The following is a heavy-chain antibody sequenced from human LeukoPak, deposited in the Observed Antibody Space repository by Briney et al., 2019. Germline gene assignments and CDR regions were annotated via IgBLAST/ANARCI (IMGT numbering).Heavy chain of an antibody. Sequence: GGSLRLSCAASGFTFEINTMNWVRQAPGKGLEWVSSITSTSHLYYADSVRGRFTVSRDNATISLYLQMNSLRAEDTAVYYCAKDTYYFESIGSPRPSLNDNWGQGTLVTVSS. J-gene: IGHJ4*02. CDR2: ITSTSHL. V-gene: IGHV3-21*01. D-gene: IGHD3-22*01. CDR1: GFTFEINT. CDR3: AKDTYYFESIGSPRPSLNDN.